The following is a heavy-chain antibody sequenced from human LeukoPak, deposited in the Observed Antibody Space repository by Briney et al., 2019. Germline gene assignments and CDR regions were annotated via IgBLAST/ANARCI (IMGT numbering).Heavy chain of an antibody. V-gene: IGHV4-59*08. D-gene: IGHD6-19*01. CDR2: TYYTGST. CDR1: GGSISSSY. CDR3: ARLKGYSSGWYPSYYFDY. Sequence: PSETLSLTCTVSGGSISSSYWSWIRQPPGKGLEWIGYTYYTGSTNYNSSLKSRVTISVDTSKNQFSLKLSSVTAADTAVYYCARLKGYSSGWYPSYYFDYWGQGTLVTVSS. J-gene: IGHJ4*02.